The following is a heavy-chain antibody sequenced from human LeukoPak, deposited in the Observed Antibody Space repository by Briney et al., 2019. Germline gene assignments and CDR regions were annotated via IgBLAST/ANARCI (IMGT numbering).Heavy chain of an antibody. J-gene: IGHJ3*02. D-gene: IGHD3-22*01. V-gene: IGHV3-74*01. CDR1: GITFSNYW. CDR2: IIQDGSVT. CDR3: ASYYDSSGYYYVAAFDI. Sequence: RGGSLRLSCAASGITFSNYWMHWVRQAPGKGLVWVSHIIQDGSVTFYADSVKGRFTISRDNAKNTVYLQMNSLRAEDTAVYYCASYYDSSGYYYVAAFDIWGQGTMVTVSS.